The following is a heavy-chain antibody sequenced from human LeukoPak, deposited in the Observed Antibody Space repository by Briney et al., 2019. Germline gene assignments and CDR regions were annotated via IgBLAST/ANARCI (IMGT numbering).Heavy chain of an antibody. D-gene: IGHD2-8*01. Sequence: PGGSLRLSCVAEGFTVTTNGMNWVRQTPGKGLEWVSAISGGGGSTYYADSVKGRFTISRDNSKNTLSLQMNSLRAEDTAVYYCAKDKRGGPYGVDYWGQGTLVTVSS. V-gene: IGHV3-23*01. J-gene: IGHJ4*02. CDR3: AKDKRGGPYGVDY. CDR1: GFTVTTNG. CDR2: ISGGGGST.